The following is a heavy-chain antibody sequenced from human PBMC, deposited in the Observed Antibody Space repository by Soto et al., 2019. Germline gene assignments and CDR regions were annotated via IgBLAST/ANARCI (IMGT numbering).Heavy chain of an antibody. V-gene: IGHV4-34*01. Sequence: PSETLSLTCAVYGESFSGYYWTWIRQPPGKGLEWIGEVNHSGKTNYNPSLKSRVTISVDTTKNQFSLKMKSVTAADTAVYYCVRSMTKAASSLAYWGQGTLVTVSS. CDR1: GESFSGYY. J-gene: IGHJ4*02. CDR2: VNHSGKT. D-gene: IGHD4-17*01. CDR3: VRSMTKAASSLAY.